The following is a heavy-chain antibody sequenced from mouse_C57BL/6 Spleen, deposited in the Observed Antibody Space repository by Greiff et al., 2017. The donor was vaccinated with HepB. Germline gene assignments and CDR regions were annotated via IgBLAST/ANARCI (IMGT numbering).Heavy chain of an antibody. Sequence: VQLQQSGAELARPGASVKMSCKASGYTFTSYTMHWVKQRPGQGLEWIGYINPSSGYTKDNQKFKDKATLTAYKSSSTAYMQLSSLTSEDSAVYYCARSLNAMDYWGQGTSVTVSS. CDR1: GYTFTSYT. V-gene: IGHV1-4*01. CDR3: ARSLNAMDY. J-gene: IGHJ4*01. CDR2: INPSSGYT.